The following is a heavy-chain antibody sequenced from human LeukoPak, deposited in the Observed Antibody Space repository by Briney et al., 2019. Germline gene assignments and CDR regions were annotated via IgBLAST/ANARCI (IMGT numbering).Heavy chain of an antibody. CDR1: GFTFSSYA. Sequence: PRGSLRLSCAASGFTFSSYAMSWVRQAPGKGLEWVSGFRGSGISTFYADSVKGRFTISRDNSKNTLYLQMNSLRAEDTAVYYCAKGQRFYGYYYFDYWGQGTLITVSS. CDR2: FRGSGIST. D-gene: IGHD4-17*01. J-gene: IGHJ4*02. CDR3: AKGQRFYGYYYFDY. V-gene: IGHV3-23*01.